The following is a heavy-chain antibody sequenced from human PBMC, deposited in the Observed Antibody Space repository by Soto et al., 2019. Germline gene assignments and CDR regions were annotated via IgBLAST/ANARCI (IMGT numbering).Heavy chain of an antibody. CDR1: GGSISSGGYY. V-gene: IGHV4-31*03. CDR3: ARDGTTYGDHRPMFDY. D-gene: IGHD4-17*01. CDR2: IYYSGST. J-gene: IGHJ4*02. Sequence: QVQLQESGPGLVKPSQTLSLTCTVSGGSISSGGYYWSWIRQHPGKGLEWIGYIYYSGSTYYNPSLKSRVTISVDTSKNQFSLKLSSVTAADTAVYYCARDGTTYGDHRPMFDYWGQGTLVTVSS.